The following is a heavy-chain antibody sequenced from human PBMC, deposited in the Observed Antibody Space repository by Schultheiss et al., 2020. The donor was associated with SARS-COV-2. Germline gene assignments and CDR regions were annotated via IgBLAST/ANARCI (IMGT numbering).Heavy chain of an antibody. V-gene: IGHV3-66*01. Sequence: GGSLRLSCAASGFTFSSYEMNWVRQAPGKGLEWVSVIYSDGSTYYTDSVKGRFSISRDNSKNTLYLQMDSLRPEDTAIYYCARDVRDSSGWYVPGDCWGQGTLVTVSS. J-gene: IGHJ4*02. D-gene: IGHD6-19*01. CDR3: ARDVRDSSGWYVPGDC. CDR1: GFTFSSYE. CDR2: IYSDGST.